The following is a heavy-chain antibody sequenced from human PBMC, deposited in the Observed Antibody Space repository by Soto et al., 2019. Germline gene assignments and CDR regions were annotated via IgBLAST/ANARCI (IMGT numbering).Heavy chain of an antibody. Sequence: GGSLRLSCAASGFTFSSYAMSWVRQAPGKGLEWVSAISGSGGSTYYADSVKGRFTISRDNSKNTLYLQTNSLRAEDTAVYYCAKGVGRSLYYFDYWGQGTLVTVSS. J-gene: IGHJ4*02. CDR1: GFTFSSYA. CDR2: ISGSGGST. CDR3: AKGVGRSLYYFDY. V-gene: IGHV3-23*01.